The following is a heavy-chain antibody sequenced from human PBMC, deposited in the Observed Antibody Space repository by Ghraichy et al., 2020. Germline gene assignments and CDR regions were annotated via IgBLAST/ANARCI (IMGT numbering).Heavy chain of an antibody. CDR1: GFTFSSYG. CDR3: AGELARYYGMDV. J-gene: IGHJ6*02. V-gene: IGHV3-30*03. D-gene: IGHD1-26*01. Sequence: GGSLRLSCAASGFTFSSYGMHWVRQAPGKGLEWVAVISYDGSNKYYADSVKGRFTISRDNSKNTLYLQINSLRAEDTAVYYCAGELARYYGMDVWGQGTTVTVSS. CDR2: ISYDGSNK.